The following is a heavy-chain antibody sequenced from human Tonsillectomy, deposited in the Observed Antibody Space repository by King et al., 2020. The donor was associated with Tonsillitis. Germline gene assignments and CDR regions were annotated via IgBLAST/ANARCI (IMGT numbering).Heavy chain of an antibody. V-gene: IGHV4-34*01. J-gene: IGHJ4*02. CDR3: ARIGSATGKYFFDY. Sequence: QLQQWGAGLLKPSETLSLTCAVYGGSFSAYFWSWIRQPPGKGLEWIGEIDHSGSTNYNPSLQSRLNISIDTSKNQFSLRLSSVTAADTAVYYCARIGSATGKYFFDYWGQGALVTVSS. CDR2: IDHSGST. CDR1: GGSFSAYF. D-gene: IGHD3-10*01.